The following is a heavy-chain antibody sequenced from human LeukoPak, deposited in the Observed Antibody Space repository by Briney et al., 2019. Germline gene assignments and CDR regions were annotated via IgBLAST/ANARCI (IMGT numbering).Heavy chain of an antibody. CDR3: VRDVRAQGSFHH. CDR1: GFTFSSNW. J-gene: IGHJ1*01. V-gene: IGHV3-74*01. Sequence: PGGSLRLSCAASGFTFSSNWIHWVRPAAGRGLVWVSRINGDGTIIDCADSVKGRFIVTRDNAENTLYLQMNSVRVDDTAVYHCVRDVRAQGSFHHWGQGTLVTVSS. CDR2: INGDGTII.